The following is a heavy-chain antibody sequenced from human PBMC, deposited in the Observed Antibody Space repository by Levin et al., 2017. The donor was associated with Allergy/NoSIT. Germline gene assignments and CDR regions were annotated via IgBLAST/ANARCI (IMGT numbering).Heavy chain of an antibody. CDR1: GFTFSSYW. Sequence: TGGSLRLSCAASGFTFSSYWMSWVRQAPGKGLEWVANIKQDGNEKYYVDSVKGRFTVSRDNTKNSLYLQMNSLRAEDTAVYYCARDGRMIIGKYYYYGMDVWGQGTTVIVSS. V-gene: IGHV3-7*01. CDR2: IKQDGNEK. CDR3: ARDGRMIIGKYYYYGMDV. J-gene: IGHJ6*02. D-gene: IGHD3-22*01.